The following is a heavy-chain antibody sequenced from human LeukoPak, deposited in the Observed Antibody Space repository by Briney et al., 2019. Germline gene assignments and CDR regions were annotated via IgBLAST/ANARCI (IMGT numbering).Heavy chain of an antibody. J-gene: IGHJ6*03. V-gene: IGHV3-48*03. CDR2: ISSGDSTV. Sequence: GGSLRLSCEASGFKFSSYDMNWVRQAPGKGLEWVSYISSGDSTVFYADSVKGRFTISRDNSKNTLYLQMNSLRAEDTAVYYCAKEGDIVVVPAYMDVWGKGTTVTISS. D-gene: IGHD2-2*01. CDR1: GFKFSSYD. CDR3: AKEGDIVVVPAYMDV.